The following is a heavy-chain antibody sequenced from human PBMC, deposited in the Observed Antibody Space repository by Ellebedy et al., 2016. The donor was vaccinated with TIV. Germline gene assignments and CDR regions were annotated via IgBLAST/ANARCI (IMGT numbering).Heavy chain of an antibody. D-gene: IGHD4-17*01. V-gene: IGHV1-18*04. Sequence: AASVKVSCKASGFTFSNYGFSWVRQAPGQGLEWMGWISAHNHKTNYAQSLQGRVSMTTDTSTSTAYMELGSLRADDTAVYYCARDRTTMTTDRLWSLDLWGRGTLVTVSS. CDR1: GFTFSNYG. CDR3: ARDRTTMTTDRLWSLDL. CDR2: ISAHNHKT. J-gene: IGHJ2*01.